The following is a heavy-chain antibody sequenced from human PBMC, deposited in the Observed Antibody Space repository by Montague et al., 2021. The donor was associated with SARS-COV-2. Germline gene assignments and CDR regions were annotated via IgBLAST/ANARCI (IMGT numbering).Heavy chain of an antibody. D-gene: IGHD1-26*01. Sequence: SETLSLTCTVSGGSLDSDDYSWGWIRQPPGKGLEWIGNVCCSGHTNYNPSLKGRVTISVDTSKTQFSLRLISVTAADTAVYYCARYGSGKYHADYSGSYHLDYWGQGTLVTVSS. CDR2: VCCSGHT. CDR3: ARYGSGKYHADYSGSYHLDY. J-gene: IGHJ4*02. V-gene: IGHV4-61*08. CDR1: GGSLDSDDYS.